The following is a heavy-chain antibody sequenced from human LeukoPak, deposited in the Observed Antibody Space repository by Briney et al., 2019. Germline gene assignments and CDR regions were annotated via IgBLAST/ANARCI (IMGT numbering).Heavy chain of an antibody. D-gene: IGHD2-2*01. CDR2: ISYDGSNK. CDR3: AKEWSRTSFFEN. Sequence: GGSLRLSCAASGFTFSSYGMHWVRQAPGEGLEWVAVISYDGSNKFYTDSVKGRFTISRDNSKNMMYLQMNSLRAEDTAVYYCAKEWSRTSFFENWGQGTLVTVSS. J-gene: IGHJ4*02. CDR1: GFTFSSYG. V-gene: IGHV3-30*18.